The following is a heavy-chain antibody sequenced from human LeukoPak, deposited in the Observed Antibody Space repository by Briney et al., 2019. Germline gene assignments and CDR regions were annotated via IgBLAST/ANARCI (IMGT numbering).Heavy chain of an antibody. D-gene: IGHD3-3*01. Sequence: SETLSLTCTVSGGSISSGDYYWSWIRRPPGKGLEWIGYIYYSGSTYYNPSLKSRVTISVDTSKNQFSLKLSSVTAADTAVYYCARANPPYDYFDYWGQGTLVTVSS. CDR2: IYYSGST. J-gene: IGHJ4*02. CDR3: ARANPPYDYFDY. V-gene: IGHV4-30-4*01. CDR1: GGSISSGDYY.